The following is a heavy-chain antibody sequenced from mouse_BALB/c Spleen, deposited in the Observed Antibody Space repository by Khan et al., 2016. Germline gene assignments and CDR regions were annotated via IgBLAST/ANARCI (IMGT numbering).Heavy chain of an antibody. Sequence: QIQLVQSGPELKKPGETVKISCKASGYTFTNYGMNWVKQAPGKGLKWMGWINTYTGEPTYADDFKGRFAFSLETSASTAYLQINNLKNEDTATYFCAREGLRRTGYAMDYWVQGTSVTVSS. J-gene: IGHJ4*01. CDR1: GYTFTNYG. D-gene: IGHD2-4*01. CDR2: INTYTGEP. V-gene: IGHV9-3-1*01. CDR3: AREGLRRTGYAMDY.